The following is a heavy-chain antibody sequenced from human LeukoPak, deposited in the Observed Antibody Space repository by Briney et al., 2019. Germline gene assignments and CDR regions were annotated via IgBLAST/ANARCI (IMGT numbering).Heavy chain of an antibody. CDR1: GGTFSSYA. Sequence: VKVSCKASGGTFSSYAISWVRQAPGQGLEWMGGIIPIFGTANYAQKFQGRVTITADKSTSTAYMELSSLRSEDTAVYYCARDFWSGSNYYYYMDVWGKGTTVTVSS. J-gene: IGHJ6*03. D-gene: IGHD3-3*01. CDR3: ARDFWSGSNYYYYMDV. V-gene: IGHV1-69*06. CDR2: IIPIFGTA.